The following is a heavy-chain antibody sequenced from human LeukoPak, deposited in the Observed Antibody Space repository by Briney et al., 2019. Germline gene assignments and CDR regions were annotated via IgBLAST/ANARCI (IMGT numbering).Heavy chain of an antibody. D-gene: IGHD1-26*01. CDR3: ATMGATNFDH. J-gene: IGHJ4*02. V-gene: IGHV1-2*02. CDR2: INPNSGGT. CDR1: GYTFTDYY. Sequence: ASVKVSCKASGYTFTDYYMHWVRQAPGQGLEWLGWINPNSGGTSYAQKVQGRVTMTRDTSISTAYMEVSRLRSDDTAVYYCATMGATNFDHWGQGTLVTVSS.